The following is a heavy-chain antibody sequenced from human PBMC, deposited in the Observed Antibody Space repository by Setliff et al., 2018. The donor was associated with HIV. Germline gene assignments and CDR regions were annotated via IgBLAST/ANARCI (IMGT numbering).Heavy chain of an antibody. CDR1: GGSINSGSHY. Sequence: PSETLSLTCTVSGGSINSGSHYWGWIRQPPEKGLEWIGTMFYSGSTYYNPSLKSRVTIFIDTSKNQFSLRLSSVTAADTAVYYCARFYDYYGHRLDYWGQGTQVTVSS. CDR2: MFYSGST. J-gene: IGHJ4*02. V-gene: IGHV4-39*01. CDR3: ARFYDYYGHRLDY. D-gene: IGHD3-16*01.